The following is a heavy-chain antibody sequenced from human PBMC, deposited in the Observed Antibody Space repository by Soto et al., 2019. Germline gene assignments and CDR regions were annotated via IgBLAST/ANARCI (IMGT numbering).Heavy chain of an antibody. CDR1: GGSVNSYY. Sequence: QVQLQESGPGLVRPSETLSLTCTVSGGSVNSYYCSWIRQTPGKGPEWIGYIFYSGSTNSNPSLKSRASMSVDMSKNQFSLRLSALTAADTAVYYCARVFPSYCGGDCAYFDSWGQGILVTGSS. J-gene: IGHJ4*02. D-gene: IGHD2-21*02. CDR3: ARVFPSYCGGDCAYFDS. V-gene: IGHV4-59*02. CDR2: IFYSGST.